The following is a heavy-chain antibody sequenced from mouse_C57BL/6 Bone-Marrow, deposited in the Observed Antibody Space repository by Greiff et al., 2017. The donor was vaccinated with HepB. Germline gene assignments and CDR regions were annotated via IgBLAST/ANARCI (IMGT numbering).Heavy chain of an antibody. J-gene: IGHJ4*01. CDR1: GFNIKDYY. Sequence: EVQLQQSGAELVRPGASVKLSCTASGFNIKDYYMHWVKQRPEQGLEWIGWIDPENGDTEYDSKFQGKATITADTSSNTASLQLSSLTSEDTAVYYCTTWGYNYYAMDYWGRGNSVTVSS. CDR3: TTWGYNYYAMDY. D-gene: IGHD2-2*01. V-gene: IGHV14-4*01. CDR2: IDPENGDT.